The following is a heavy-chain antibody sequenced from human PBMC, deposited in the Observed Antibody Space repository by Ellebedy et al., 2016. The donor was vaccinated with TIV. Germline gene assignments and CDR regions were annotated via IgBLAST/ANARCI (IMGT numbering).Heavy chain of an antibody. CDR3: ARDAADSGGKLDY. CDR2: IWSDGSEE. D-gene: IGHD4-23*01. Sequence: GESLKISCAPSGFIFSHYHMHWVRQAPGKGLEWVALIWSDGSEEYYAASVKGRFTISRDNSKNTLYLQMNSLRAEDTAVYYCARDAADSGGKLDYWGQGALVTVSS. V-gene: IGHV3-33*01. CDR1: GFIFSHYH. J-gene: IGHJ4*02.